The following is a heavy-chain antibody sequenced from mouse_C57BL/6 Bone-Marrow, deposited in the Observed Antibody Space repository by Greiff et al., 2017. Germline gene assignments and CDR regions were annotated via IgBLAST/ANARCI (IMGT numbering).Heavy chain of an antibody. J-gene: IGHJ3*01. D-gene: IGHD1-1*01. CDR3: ARDYYGSSPWFAY. CDR2: IYPRSGNT. Sequence: QVQLQQSGAELARPGASVKLSCKASGYTFTSYGISWVKQRTGQGLEWIGEIYPRSGNTYYNEKFKGKATLTAAKSSSTAYMELRSLTSEDSAVYFGARDYYGSSPWFAYGGQGTLVTVSA. CDR1: GYTFTSYG. V-gene: IGHV1-81*01.